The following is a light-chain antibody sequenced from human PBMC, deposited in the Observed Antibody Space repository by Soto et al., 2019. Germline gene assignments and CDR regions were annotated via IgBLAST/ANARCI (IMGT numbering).Light chain of an antibody. CDR1: QSVSSSH. CDR3: QQYGSSPRT. V-gene: IGKV3-20*01. Sequence: EIVLTQSPGALSLSPGERATLSCRPSQSVSSSHVAWYQQKPGQAPRLLIYGASSRATGIPDRFSGSGSGTDFILTISRVEPEDFAIYYCQQYGSSPRTFGPGTKVDIK. J-gene: IGKJ3*01. CDR2: GAS.